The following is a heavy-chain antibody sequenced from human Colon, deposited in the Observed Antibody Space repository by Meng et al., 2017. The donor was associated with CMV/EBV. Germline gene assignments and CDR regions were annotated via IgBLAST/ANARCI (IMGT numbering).Heavy chain of an antibody. CDR1: GYIFTNYA. D-gene: IGHD1-1*01. J-gene: IGHJ4*02. Sequence: ASVQVSCKASGYIFTNYAITWVRQAPGQGLEWMGWISPNNGHTTYAQKFQDRVTMTRDTSTSTAYLELRNLRSDETAVYYCARVFSLIRTAPFTPTRMTGQLDFWGQGTLVTVSS. V-gene: IGHV1-18*01. CDR3: ARVFSLIRTAPFTPTRMTGQLDF. CDR2: ISPNNGHT.